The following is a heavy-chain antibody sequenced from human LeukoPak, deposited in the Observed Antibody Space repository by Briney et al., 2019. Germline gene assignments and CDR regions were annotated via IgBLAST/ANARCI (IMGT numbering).Heavy chain of an antibody. Sequence: PAETLSLTCTVSGGSISSYYWSWIRQPPGKGLEWIGYIYYSGSTNYNPSLKSRVTISVDTSKNQFSLKLSSVTAADTAVYYCARSLIAAAGTDYWGQGTLVSLSS. CDR1: GGSISSYY. J-gene: IGHJ4*02. CDR2: IYYSGST. V-gene: IGHV4-59*01. D-gene: IGHD6-13*01. CDR3: ARSLIAAAGTDY.